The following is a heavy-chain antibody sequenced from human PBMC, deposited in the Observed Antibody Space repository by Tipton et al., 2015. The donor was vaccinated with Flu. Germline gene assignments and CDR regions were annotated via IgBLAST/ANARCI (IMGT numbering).Heavy chain of an antibody. CDR1: GYTFTSYY. CDR3: ARSSLYSSGYYVGPSDYYYYYMDV. V-gene: IGHV1-46*04. J-gene: IGHJ6*03. Sequence: QSGAEVKKPGASVKVSCKASGYTFTSYYMHWVRQAPGQGLEWMGIINPSGGSTSYAQKLQGRVTMTRDTSTSTVYMELSSLRSEDTAVYYCARSSLYSSGYYVGPSDYYYYYMDVWGKGTTVTVSS. D-gene: IGHD3-22*01. CDR2: INPSGGST.